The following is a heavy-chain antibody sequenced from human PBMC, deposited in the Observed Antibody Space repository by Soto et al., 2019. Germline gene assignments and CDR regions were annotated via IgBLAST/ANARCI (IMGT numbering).Heavy chain of an antibody. D-gene: IGHD3-3*01. CDR1: GGSISGGDYY. Sequence: SETLSLTCTVSGGSISGGDYYWSWIRQPPGKGLEWIVYIYYSGSTYYNPSLKSRVTISVDTSKNQFSLKLSSVTAADTAVYYCAKEPVSITIFGVNGMDVWGQGTTVTVSS. V-gene: IGHV4-30-4*01. CDR3: AKEPVSITIFGVNGMDV. CDR2: IYYSGST. J-gene: IGHJ6*02.